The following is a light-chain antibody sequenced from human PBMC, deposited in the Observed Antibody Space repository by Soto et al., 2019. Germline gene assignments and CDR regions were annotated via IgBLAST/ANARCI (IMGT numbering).Light chain of an antibody. J-gene: IGLJ1*01. CDR2: EVS. Sequence: QSALTQPPSASGSPGQSVTISCTGTSSDVGGYNYVSWYQQHPGRAPKLMIYEVSKRPSGVPDRFSGSKSGNTASLTVSGLQTEDEDDYYCCSYAGSNNQVFGTGTKLTVL. CDR1: SSDVGGYNY. V-gene: IGLV2-8*01. CDR3: CSYAGSNNQV.